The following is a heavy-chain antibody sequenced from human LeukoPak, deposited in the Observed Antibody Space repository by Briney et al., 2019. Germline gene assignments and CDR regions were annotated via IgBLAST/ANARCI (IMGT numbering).Heavy chain of an antibody. J-gene: IGHJ4*02. D-gene: IGHD3-22*01. Sequence: PGGSLRLSCAASGFIFSSYSMNWVRQAPGKGLEWVSYISSSSSTIYYADSVKGRFTISRDNAKNSLYLQMNSLRAEDTALYYCAKDRPNYYHISGSYYKRNGDYWGRGTLVTVSS. V-gene: IGHV3-48*01. CDR2: ISSSSSTI. CDR3: AKDRPNYYHISGSYYKRNGDY. CDR1: GFIFSSYS.